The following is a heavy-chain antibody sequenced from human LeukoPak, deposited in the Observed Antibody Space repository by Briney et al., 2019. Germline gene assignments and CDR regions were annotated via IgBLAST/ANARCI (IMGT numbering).Heavy chain of an antibody. V-gene: IGHV4-38-2*02. CDR3: ARYQQQLWFDP. D-gene: IGHD6-13*01. Sequence: PSETLSLTCTVSGYSISSDYYWGWIRQPPGKGLEWIGSIYYSGSTYYNPSLKSRVTISVDTSKNQFSLKLSSVTAADTAVYYCARYQQQLWFDPWGQGTLVTVSS. CDR1: GYSISSDYY. CDR2: IYYSGST. J-gene: IGHJ5*02.